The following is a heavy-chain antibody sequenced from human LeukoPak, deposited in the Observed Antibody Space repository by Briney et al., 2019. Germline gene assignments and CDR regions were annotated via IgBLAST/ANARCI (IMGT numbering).Heavy chain of an antibody. CDR3: AGRSKCSSTSCYLWAYYFDY. D-gene: IGHD2-2*01. CDR1: GGSIRSSYYY. CDR2: INHSGST. J-gene: IGHJ4*02. Sequence: SETLSLTCTVSGGSIRSSYYYWSWIRQPPGKGLEWIGEINHSGSTNYNPSLKSRVTISVDTSKNQFSLKLSSVTAADTAVYYCAGRSKCSSTSCYLWAYYFDYWGQGTLVTVSS. V-gene: IGHV4-39*07.